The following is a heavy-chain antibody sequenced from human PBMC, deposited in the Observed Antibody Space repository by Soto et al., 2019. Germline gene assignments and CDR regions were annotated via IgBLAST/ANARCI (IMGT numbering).Heavy chain of an antibody. CDR2: IGTIGKTI. Sequence: EVQLVESGGGLVQAGGSLRLFCEVSGFTFSSYEMNWVRQAPVKGLEWVSYIGTIGKTIYYADSVRGRFTISRDNAKNSLYLQMNSLRDEDTAVDFWARDPAIYSGKFDYGLDVWGRGTTVTVSS. D-gene: IGHD5-18*01. V-gene: IGHV3-48*03. CDR1: GFTFSSYE. CDR3: ARDPAIYSGKFDYGLDV. J-gene: IGHJ6*02.